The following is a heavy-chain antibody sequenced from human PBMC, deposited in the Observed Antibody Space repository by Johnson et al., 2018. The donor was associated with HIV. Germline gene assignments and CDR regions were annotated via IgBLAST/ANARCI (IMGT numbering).Heavy chain of an antibody. CDR3: AKDRRSSSLDAFDI. J-gene: IGHJ3*02. CDR1: GFTFSNHW. V-gene: IGHV3-7*01. Sequence: VQLVESGGGLVQPGGSLRLSCAASGFTFSNHWMSWVRQAAGKGLEWVANIKQDGSENYYVDSVKGRFTISRDSAKKSLYLQMNSLSAGDTAVYYCAKDRRSSSLDAFDIGGQGTRVTVSS. CDR2: IKQDGSEN. D-gene: IGHD6-13*01.